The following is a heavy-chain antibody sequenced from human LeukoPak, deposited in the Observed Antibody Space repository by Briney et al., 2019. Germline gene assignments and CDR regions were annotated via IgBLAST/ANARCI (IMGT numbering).Heavy chain of an antibody. CDR2: INPKSGGA. CDR3: ARRSAISASVGGG. Sequence: ASVKVSCKASGYTFTGYYIHWVRQAPGQGLEWMGWINPKSGGANYAQKFQGRVTMTRDTSISTAYMELSRLRSVDTAVYYCARRSAISASVGGGWGQGTLVTVSS. CDR1: GYTFTGYY. V-gene: IGHV1-2*02. J-gene: IGHJ4*02. D-gene: IGHD6-13*01.